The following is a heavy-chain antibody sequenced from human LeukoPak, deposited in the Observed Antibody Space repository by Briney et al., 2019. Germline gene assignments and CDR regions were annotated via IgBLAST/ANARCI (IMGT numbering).Heavy chain of an antibody. CDR3: ARDSGVRDSIDY. V-gene: IGHV3-21*01. CDR1: GSTFSNYW. Sequence: PGGSLRLSCAASGSTFSNYWMSWVRQAPGKGLEWVSYISSSSSYIYYADSVKGRFTISRDNAKNSLYLQMNSLRAEDTAVYYCARDSGVRDSIDYWGQGTLVTVSS. J-gene: IGHJ4*02. CDR2: ISSSSSYI. D-gene: IGHD3-10*01.